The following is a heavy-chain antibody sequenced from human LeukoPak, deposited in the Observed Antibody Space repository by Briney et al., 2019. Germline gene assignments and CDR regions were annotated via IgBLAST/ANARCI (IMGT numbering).Heavy chain of an antibody. CDR2: IRYDGSNK. CDR1: GFTFSAFG. V-gene: IGHV3-30*02. Sequence: GGSLRLSCAASGFTFSAFGMHWVRQAPGKGLEWVAFIRYDGSNKHYADSVKGRFTISRDNSKSTLYLQMNSLRAEDTAIYYCRNYYGSGSAVYYFDYWGQGTLVTVSS. J-gene: IGHJ4*02. D-gene: IGHD3-10*01. CDR3: RNYYGSGSAVYYFDY.